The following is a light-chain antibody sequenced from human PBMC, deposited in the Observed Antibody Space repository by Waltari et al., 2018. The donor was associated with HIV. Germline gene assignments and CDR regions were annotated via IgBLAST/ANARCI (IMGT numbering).Light chain of an antibody. V-gene: IGKV1-6*01. J-gene: IGKJ1*01. CDR2: AAS. CDR3: LQDYDYPRT. CDR1: QGIRND. Sequence: AIQMTQSPPSLSASVGDRVTITCRASQGIRNDLYWYQQKSGKAPKLLIYAASSLQSGVPSRFGGSGSGTDFTLTINSLQPEDFATYYCLQDYDYPRTFGHGTVVEIK.